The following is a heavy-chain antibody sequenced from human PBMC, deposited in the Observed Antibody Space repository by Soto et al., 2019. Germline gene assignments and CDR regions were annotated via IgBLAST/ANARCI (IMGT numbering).Heavy chain of an antibody. V-gene: IGHV3-23*05. D-gene: IGHD2-2*01. CDR2: ISNSGSST. CDR3: ARADLLWDSFDL. Sequence: LRLSCAASGFPFRNFAMAWVRQAPGKGLEWVSIISNSGSSTYHGDSVKGRFTTSRDNSKGTLSLHMRGVRIDDTAVYFCARADLLWDSFDLWGQGTLVTVSS. J-gene: IGHJ4*02. CDR1: GFPFRNFA.